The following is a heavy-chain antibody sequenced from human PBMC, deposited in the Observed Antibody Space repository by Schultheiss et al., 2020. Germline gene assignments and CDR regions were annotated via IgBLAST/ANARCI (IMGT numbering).Heavy chain of an antibody. J-gene: IGHJ3*02. V-gene: IGHV4-34*01. Sequence: SETLSLTCAVYGGSFSGYYWSWIRQPPGKGLEWIGEINHSGSTNYNPSLKSRVTISVDTSKNQFSLKLSSVTAADTAVYYCAGGQDIVVVPAAMSAFDIWGQGTMVTVSS. CDR3: AGGQDIVVVPAAMSAFDI. CDR1: GGSFSGYY. CDR2: INHSGST. D-gene: IGHD2-2*01.